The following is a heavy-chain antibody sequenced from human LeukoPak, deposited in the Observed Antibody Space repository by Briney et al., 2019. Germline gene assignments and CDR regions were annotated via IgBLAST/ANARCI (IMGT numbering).Heavy chain of an antibody. J-gene: IGHJ4*02. CDR1: GYTLTAYY. CDR3: ARGTTFADS. D-gene: IGHD1-1*01. CDR2: INPNSGGT. Sequence: ASVKVSCKASGYTLTAYYIHWVRQVPGQGLEWMGWINPNSGGTNYAQKFQGRVTMTRDTSINTAYMELSRLRSDDTTVYYCARGTTFADSWGQGTLVIVSS. V-gene: IGHV1-2*02.